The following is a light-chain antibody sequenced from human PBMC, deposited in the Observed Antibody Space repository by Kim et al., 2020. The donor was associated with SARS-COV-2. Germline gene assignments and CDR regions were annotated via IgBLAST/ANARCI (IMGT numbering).Light chain of an antibody. J-gene: IGLJ3*02. Sequence: QSVLTQPPSASGTPGQRITISCSGSSSNIGSNTVNWYQQPPGTAPKPLIYNSNQRPSGVPDRFSGSKSGTSASLAISGLQSDDEADYYCASWDDSLSGWVFGGGTQLTVL. CDR3: ASWDDSLSGWV. V-gene: IGLV1-44*01. CDR2: NSN. CDR1: SSNIGSNT.